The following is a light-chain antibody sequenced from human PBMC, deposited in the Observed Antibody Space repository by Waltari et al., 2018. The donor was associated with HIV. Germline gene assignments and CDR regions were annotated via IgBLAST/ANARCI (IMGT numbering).Light chain of an antibody. CDR1: QSVLYSSNNKNY. Sequence: DIVMTQSPDSLAVSLGERATINCKSSQSVLYSSNNKNYLAWYQQKPGQPPKLLIYWASTRESGVPDRFSDSGSGTDFTLTISSLQAEDVAVYYCQHYYSTPYTFGQGTKLQIK. V-gene: IGKV4-1*01. CDR3: QHYYSTPYT. J-gene: IGKJ2*01. CDR2: WAS.